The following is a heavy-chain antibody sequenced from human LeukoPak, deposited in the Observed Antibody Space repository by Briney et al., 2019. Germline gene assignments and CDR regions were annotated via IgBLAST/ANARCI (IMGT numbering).Heavy chain of an antibody. CDR3: TRDITRYYYDSSGYFDF. Sequence: GGSLRLSCAASGFTFSSYSMNWVRQAPGKGLEWVSSISSSSSYIYYADSVKGRFTISRDNAKNSLYLQMNSLRAEDTAVYYCTRDITRYYYDSSGYFDFWGQGTLVTVSS. CDR2: ISSSSSYI. J-gene: IGHJ4*02. CDR1: GFTFSSYS. V-gene: IGHV3-21*01. D-gene: IGHD3-22*01.